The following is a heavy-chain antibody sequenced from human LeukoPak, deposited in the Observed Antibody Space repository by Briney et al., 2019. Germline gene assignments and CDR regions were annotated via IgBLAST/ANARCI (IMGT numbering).Heavy chain of an antibody. CDR2: VYSGGST. Sequence: GGSLRLSCAASGFTVSSNYMSWVRQAPGKGLEWVSVVYSGGSTYYADSVKGRFTISRDNSKNTLYLQMNSLRAEDTAVYYCARDGVRAGGNRGVVFDYWGQGTLVTVSS. V-gene: IGHV3-53*01. CDR1: GFTVSSNY. CDR3: ARDGVRAGGNRGVVFDY. D-gene: IGHD4-23*01. J-gene: IGHJ4*02.